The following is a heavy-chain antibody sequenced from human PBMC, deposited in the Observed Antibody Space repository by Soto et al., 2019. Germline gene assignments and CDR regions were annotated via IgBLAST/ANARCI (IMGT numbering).Heavy chain of an antibody. CDR2: ISYDGSNK. CDR1: GFTFSSYG. V-gene: IGHV3-30*18. CDR3: AKDRRDYDSSGYVANNWFDP. Sequence: PGGSLRLSCAASGFTFSSYGMHWVRQAPGKGLEWVAVISYDGSNKYYADSVKGRFTISRDNSKNTLYLQMNSLRAEDTAVYYCAKDRRDYDSSGYVANNWFDPWGQGT. J-gene: IGHJ5*02. D-gene: IGHD3-22*01.